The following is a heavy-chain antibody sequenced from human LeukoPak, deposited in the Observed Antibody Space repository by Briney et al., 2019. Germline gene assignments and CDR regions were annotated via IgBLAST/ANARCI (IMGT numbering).Heavy chain of an antibody. V-gene: IGHV1-46*01. CDR3: ARFEDGSSWPWPGLDY. J-gene: IGHJ4*02. D-gene: IGHD6-13*01. CDR1: GYTFTSYY. Sequence: ASVKVSCKASGYTFTSYYMHWVRQAPGQGLEWMGIINPSGGSTSYAQKVQGRVTMTTDTSTSTAYMELRSLRSDDTAVYYCARFEDGSSWPWPGLDYWGQGTLVTVSS. CDR2: INPSGGST.